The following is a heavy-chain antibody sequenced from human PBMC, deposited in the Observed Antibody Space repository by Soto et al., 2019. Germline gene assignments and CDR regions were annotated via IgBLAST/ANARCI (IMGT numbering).Heavy chain of an antibody. D-gene: IGHD3-9*01. Sequence: SETLSLTCTVSGGSISSYYWSWIRQPPGKGLEWIGYIYYSGSTNYNPSLKSRVTISVDTSKNQFSLKLSSVTAADTAVYYCARDREDVLRYFDPLATPAHYYYYGMDVWGQGTTVTVSS. CDR3: ARDREDVLRYFDPLATPAHYYYYGMDV. CDR2: IYYSGST. V-gene: IGHV4-59*12. CDR1: GGSISSYY. J-gene: IGHJ6*02.